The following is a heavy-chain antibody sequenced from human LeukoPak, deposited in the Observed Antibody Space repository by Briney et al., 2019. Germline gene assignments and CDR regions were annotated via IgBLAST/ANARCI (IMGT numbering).Heavy chain of an antibody. CDR2: INPNSGGT. CDR3: AREEQDCSSTSCYFGRPRTPKGWFDP. Sequence: ASVKVSCKASGYTFTGYYMHWVRQAPGQGLEWMGWINPNSGGTNYAQKFQGRVTMTRDTSISTAYMELSRLRSDDTAVYYCAREEQDCSSTSCYFGRPRTPKGWFDPWGQGTLVTVSS. D-gene: IGHD2-2*01. CDR1: GYTFTGYY. V-gene: IGHV1-2*02. J-gene: IGHJ5*02.